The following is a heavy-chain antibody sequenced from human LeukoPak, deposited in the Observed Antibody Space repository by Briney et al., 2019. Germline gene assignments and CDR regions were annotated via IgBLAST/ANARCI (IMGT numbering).Heavy chain of an antibody. D-gene: IGHD6-19*01. Sequence: GGSLRLSCAASGFTFNNYWMYWVRQAPGKGLVWVSRINTDGSSTTYADSVKGRFTIPRDNAYNTLYLQMNSLRADDTAVYYCARVLAVAATGAFDIWGQGTMVTVSS. J-gene: IGHJ3*02. V-gene: IGHV3-74*03. CDR2: INTDGSST. CDR3: ARVLAVAATGAFDI. CDR1: GFTFNNYW.